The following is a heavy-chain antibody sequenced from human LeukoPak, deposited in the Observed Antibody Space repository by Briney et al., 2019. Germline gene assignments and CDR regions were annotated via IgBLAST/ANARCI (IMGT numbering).Heavy chain of an antibody. CDR2: IYYNGST. CDR1: GASMINYY. J-gene: IGHJ3*02. CDR3: ARAFRDYDFGGWAFDI. Sequence: SETLSLTCTVSGASMINYYWAWIRQPPGKGLEWIGYIYYNGSTNYNPSLKNRITISVDTSKNQFSLKLSSVTAADTAVYYCARAFRDYDFGGWAFDIWGQGTMVTVSS. D-gene: IGHD3-3*01. V-gene: IGHV4-59*08.